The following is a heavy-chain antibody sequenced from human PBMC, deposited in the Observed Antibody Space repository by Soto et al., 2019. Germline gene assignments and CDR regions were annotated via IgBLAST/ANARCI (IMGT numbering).Heavy chain of an antibody. V-gene: IGHV3-21*01. D-gene: IGHD3-16*01. CDR2: ISSSSSYI. CDR3: AREGFRAVMSYYGMDV. CDR1: GFTFSSYS. J-gene: IGHJ6*02. Sequence: PGGSLRLSCAAAGFTFSSYSMNWVRQAPGKGLEWVSSISSSSSYIYYADSVKGRFTISRDNAKNSLYLQMNSLRAEDTAVYYCAREGFRAVMSYYGMDVWGQGTTVNVSS.